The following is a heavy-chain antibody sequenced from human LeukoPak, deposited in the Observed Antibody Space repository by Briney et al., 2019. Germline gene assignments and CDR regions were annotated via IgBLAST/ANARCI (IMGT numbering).Heavy chain of an antibody. D-gene: IGHD1-26*01. J-gene: IGHJ4*02. Sequence: GSLRLSRAASGFTFSSYEMNWVRQAPGKGLEWVSYISSCGSTIYYADSVKGRFTISRDNAKNSLYLQMNSLRAEDTAVYYCARKEWELPGVFDYWGQGTLVTVSS. CDR3: ARKEWELPGVFDY. CDR2: ISSCGSTI. V-gene: IGHV3-48*03. CDR1: GFTFSSYE.